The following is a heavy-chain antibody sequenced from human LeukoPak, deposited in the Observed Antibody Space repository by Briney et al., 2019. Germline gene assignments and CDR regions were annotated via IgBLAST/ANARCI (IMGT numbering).Heavy chain of an antibody. V-gene: IGHV3-74*01. J-gene: IGHJ5*02. Sequence: GGSLRLSCTASGFSFSSYWMHWVRQAPGEGLVWVSYVNNDGRETAHADSVKGRFTISRDNARNTVFLQMSSLRADDTAVYYCARGTGALDLWGQGTLVIVSS. CDR1: GFSFSSYW. CDR3: ARGTGALDL. CDR2: VNNDGRET. D-gene: IGHD3/OR15-3a*01.